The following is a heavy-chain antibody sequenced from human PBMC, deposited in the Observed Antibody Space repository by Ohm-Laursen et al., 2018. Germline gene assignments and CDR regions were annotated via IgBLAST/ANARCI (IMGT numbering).Heavy chain of an antibody. J-gene: IGHJ4*02. D-gene: IGHD3-10*01. V-gene: IGHV4-34*01. Sequence: SETLSLTCAVYGGSFSGYYWSWIRQPPGKGLEWIGEINHSGSTNYNPSLKSRVTISVDTSKNQFSLKLSSVTAADTAVDYCARDGSGSYYDYWGQGTLVTVSS. CDR1: GGSFSGYY. CDR3: ARDGSGSYYDY. CDR2: INHSGST.